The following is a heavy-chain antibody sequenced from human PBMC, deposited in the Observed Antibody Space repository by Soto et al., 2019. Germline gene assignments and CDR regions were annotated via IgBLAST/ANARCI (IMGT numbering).Heavy chain of an antibody. Sequence: QVQLQESGPGLVKPSETLSLTCTVSGGSVGSGSYYWSWIRQPPGKGLEWIGYIYYSGSTNYNPSLKSPVTISVDTSKNQFSLKLSSVTAADTAVYYCANYPTTVTSDYWGQGTLVTVSS. CDR2: IYYSGST. D-gene: IGHD4-17*01. J-gene: IGHJ4*02. CDR3: ANYPTTVTSDY. V-gene: IGHV4-61*01. CDR1: GGSVGSGSYY.